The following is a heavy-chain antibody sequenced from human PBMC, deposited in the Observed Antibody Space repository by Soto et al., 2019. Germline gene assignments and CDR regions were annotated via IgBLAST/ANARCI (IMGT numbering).Heavy chain of an antibody. D-gene: IGHD6-19*01. Sequence: GGSLRLSCAASGFTFSSYGMHWVRQAPGKGLEWVALISYDGSDKYYADSVKGRFTISRDNSKNTLYLQMNSLRVEDTAVYYCARTNSSGFYFDYWGQGTLVTVSS. CDR3: ARTNSSGFYFDY. V-gene: IGHV3-30*03. CDR1: GFTFSSYG. J-gene: IGHJ4*02. CDR2: ISYDGSDK.